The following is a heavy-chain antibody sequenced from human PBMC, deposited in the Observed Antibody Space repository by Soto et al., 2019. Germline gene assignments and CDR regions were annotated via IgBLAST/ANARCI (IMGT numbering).Heavy chain of an antibody. CDR2: FDPEDGET. V-gene: IGHV1-24*01. CDR3: ARARNVGARQGLLAY. CDR1: GYSLLALS. Sequence: GASVKVSCQVSGYSLLALSMHWVRQAPRKGLEWMGRFDPEDGETIYAHRFQGRITMTEDTSTDTAHMELTSLRSEDTAVYYCARARNVGARQGLLAYWGQGVLVTNSS. J-gene: IGHJ4*02. D-gene: IGHD1-26*01.